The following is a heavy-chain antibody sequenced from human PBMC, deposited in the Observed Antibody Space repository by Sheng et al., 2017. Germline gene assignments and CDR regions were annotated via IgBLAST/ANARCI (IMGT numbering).Heavy chain of an antibody. Sequence: QITLKESGPTLVKPTQTLTLTCTFSGFSLSTSGVGVGWIRQPPGKSLEWLALIYWNDDKRYSPSLKSRLTITKDTSKNQVVLTMTNMDPVDTATYYCAHARLDIVATSTSNWFDPWGQGTLVTVSS. J-gene: IGHJ5*02. V-gene: IGHV2-5*01. CDR3: AHARLDIVATSTSNWFDP. CDR2: IYWNDDK. CDR1: GFSLSTSGVG. D-gene: IGHD5-12*01.